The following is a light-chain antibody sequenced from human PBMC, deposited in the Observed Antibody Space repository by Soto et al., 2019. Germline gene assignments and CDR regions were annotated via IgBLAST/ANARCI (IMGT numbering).Light chain of an antibody. CDR2: DVS. J-gene: IGLJ1*01. Sequence: QSVLTQPASVSASPGQSITISCTGTSSDVGGYNYVSWYQHHPGKAPKLMIYDVSDRPSGVSNRFSGSKSGNTASLTISGLQAEDEAEYYCSSYSSSSSYVFGTGTKVTVL. CDR3: SSYSSSSSYV. V-gene: IGLV2-14*03. CDR1: SSDVGGYNY.